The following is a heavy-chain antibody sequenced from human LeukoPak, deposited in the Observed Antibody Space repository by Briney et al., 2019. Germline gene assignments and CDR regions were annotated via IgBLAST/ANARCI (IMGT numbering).Heavy chain of an antibody. CDR1: GYRFTDHL. CDR3: ARDAPAGLYNWFDP. V-gene: IGHV1-69*04. CDR2: IIPILGIA. J-gene: IGHJ5*02. Sequence: SVKVSCKASGYRFTDHLIHWIRQAPGQGLEWMGRIIPILGIANYAQKFQGRVTITADKSTSTAYMELSSLRSEDTAVYYCARDAPAGLYNWFDPWGQGTLVTVSS.